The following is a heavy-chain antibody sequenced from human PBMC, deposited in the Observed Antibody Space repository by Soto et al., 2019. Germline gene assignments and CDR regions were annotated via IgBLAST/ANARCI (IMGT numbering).Heavy chain of an antibody. Sequence: SVKVSCKASGGTFSSYAISWARQAPGQGLEWMGGIIPVFGTGIYAQKFQGRVTITADKSTNTAYMELSSLRSEDTAVYFCARVGGTGGYTYGLDYWGQGTLVTVSS. V-gene: IGHV1-69*06. CDR1: GGTFSSYA. CDR3: ARVGGTGGYTYGLDY. D-gene: IGHD5-18*01. J-gene: IGHJ4*02. CDR2: IIPVFGTG.